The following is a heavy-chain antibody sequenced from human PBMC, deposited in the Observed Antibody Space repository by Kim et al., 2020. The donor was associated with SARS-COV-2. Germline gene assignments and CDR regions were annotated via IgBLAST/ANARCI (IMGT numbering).Heavy chain of an antibody. Sequence: SVKVSCKASGGTFSSYAISWARQAPGQGLERTGGIIPIFGTANYAQKFQGRVTITADESTSTAYIELSSLRSEDTALYYCAREQWGITMVRGVIHDGREYYCDGMDVWGQGTAVTVSS. CDR2: IIPIFGTA. V-gene: IGHV1-69*13. CDR3: AREQWGITMVRGVIHDGREYYCDGMDV. J-gene: IGHJ6*02. CDR1: GGTFSSYA. D-gene: IGHD3-10*01.